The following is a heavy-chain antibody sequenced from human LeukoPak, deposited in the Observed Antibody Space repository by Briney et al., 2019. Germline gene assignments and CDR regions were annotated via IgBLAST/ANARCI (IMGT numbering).Heavy chain of an antibody. Sequence: SETLSLTCTVSGGSISSYYWSWIRQPPGKGLEWIGYIYYSGSTNYNPSLKSRVTNSLDPSKNQFSLKLTSVTAADTAVYYCARDNGYSSSWYGGGAFDIWGQGTMVTASS. CDR3: ARDNGYSSSWYGGGAFDI. CDR1: GGSISSYY. D-gene: IGHD6-13*01. V-gene: IGHV4-59*01. CDR2: IYYSGST. J-gene: IGHJ3*02.